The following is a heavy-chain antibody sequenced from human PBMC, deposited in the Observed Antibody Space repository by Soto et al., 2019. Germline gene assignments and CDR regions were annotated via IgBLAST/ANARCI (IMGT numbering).Heavy chain of an antibody. CDR3: ARIGSVTTNYFDY. J-gene: IGHJ4*02. Sequence: SETLSLTCTVSGGSISSGDYYWSWIRQPPGKGLEWIGYIYYSGSTYYNPSLKSRVTISVDTSKNQFSLKLSSVTAADTAVYYCARIGSVTTNYFDYWGQGTLVTVSS. CDR1: GGSISSGDYY. D-gene: IGHD4-17*01. CDR2: IYYSGST. V-gene: IGHV4-30-4*01.